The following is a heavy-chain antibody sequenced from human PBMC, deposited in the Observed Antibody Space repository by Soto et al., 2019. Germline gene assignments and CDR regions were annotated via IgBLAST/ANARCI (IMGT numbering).Heavy chain of an antibody. CDR3: ARHLGWSGYYDWLNYYYGMDV. J-gene: IGHJ6*02. CDR1: GYSFTSYW. D-gene: IGHD3-3*01. Sequence: GESLKISCKGSGYSFTSYWIGWVRQMPGKGLEWMGIIYPGDSDTRYSPSFQGQVTISADKSISTAYLQWSSLKASDTAMCYCARHLGWSGYYDWLNYYYGMDVWGQGTTVTVSS. V-gene: IGHV5-51*01. CDR2: IYPGDSDT.